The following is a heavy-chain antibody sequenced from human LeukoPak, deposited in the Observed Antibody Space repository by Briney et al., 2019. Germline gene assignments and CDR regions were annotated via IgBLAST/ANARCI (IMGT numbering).Heavy chain of an antibody. J-gene: IGHJ4*02. CDR2: IYHSGST. D-gene: IGHD6-13*01. CDR1: GGSISSSNW. V-gene: IGHV4-4*02. Sequence: SGTLSLTCAVSGGSISSSNWWSWVRQPPGKGLEWIREIYHSGSTNYSPSLKSRVTISVDKSKNQFSLKLSSVTAADTAVYYCARDPRIAAASHFDYWGQGTLVTVSS. CDR3: ARDPRIAAASHFDY.